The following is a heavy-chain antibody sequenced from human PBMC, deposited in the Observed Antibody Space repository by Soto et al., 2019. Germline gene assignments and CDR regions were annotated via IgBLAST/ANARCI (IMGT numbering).Heavy chain of an antibody. D-gene: IGHD4-17*01. V-gene: IGHV3-23*04. CDR1: GFTFSSYA. Sequence: EVHLVESGGGLVQPGGSLRLSCTASGFTFSSYAMTWVRQAPGRGLEGVSGITASGGRTFYADSVKGRFTISRDNSRSTLYLQMNSLRAEDTAVYYCAKDTRYADYVRWFDSWGQGTLVTVSS. CDR2: ITASGGRT. J-gene: IGHJ5*01. CDR3: AKDTRYADYVRWFDS.